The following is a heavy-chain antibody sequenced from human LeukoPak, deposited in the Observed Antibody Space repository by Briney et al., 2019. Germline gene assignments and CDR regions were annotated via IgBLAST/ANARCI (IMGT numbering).Heavy chain of an antibody. Sequence: EASVKVSCKASGYTFTSYAMNWVRQAPGQGLEWMGWINTNTGNPTYAQGFTGRFVFSLDTSVSTAYLQISSLKAEDTAVYYCARRLKLRRYFDPYDAFDIWGQGTMVTVSS. J-gene: IGHJ3*02. V-gene: IGHV7-4-1*02. CDR3: ARRLKLRRYFDPYDAFDI. D-gene: IGHD3-9*01. CDR2: INTNTGNP. CDR1: GYTFTSYA.